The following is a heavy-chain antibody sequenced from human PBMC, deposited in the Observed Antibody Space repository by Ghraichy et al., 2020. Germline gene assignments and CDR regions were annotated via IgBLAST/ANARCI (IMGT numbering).Heavy chain of an antibody. Sequence: SETLSLTCTVSGGSISSYYWNWIRQPPGKGLEWIGYIYYSGSTNYNSSLKSRVTISVDPSKNQFSLKRSSVTAADTAVYYCARDVVPSATKYGLDVWGQGTTVTVSS. CDR2: IYYSGST. D-gene: IGHD2-2*01. J-gene: IGHJ6*02. CDR1: GGSISSYY. CDR3: ARDVVPSATKYGLDV. V-gene: IGHV4-59*01.